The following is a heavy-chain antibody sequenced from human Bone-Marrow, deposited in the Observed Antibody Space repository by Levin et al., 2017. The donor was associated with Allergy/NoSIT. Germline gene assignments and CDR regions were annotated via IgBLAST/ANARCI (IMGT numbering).Heavy chain of an antibody. CDR2: ISKTGINT. J-gene: IGHJ6*02. D-gene: IGHD2-8*02. Sequence: GESLKISCAASGFTFSTYAMSWVRQAPGKGLEWVSSISKTGINTHYADSVKGRFIISRDNSKNTLYLQMNSLRAEDTAIYFCAKDALLTMAGGFYQYHGMDVWGQGTTVTVSS. V-gene: IGHV3-23*01. CDR3: AKDALLTMAGGFYQYHGMDV. CDR1: GFTFSTYA.